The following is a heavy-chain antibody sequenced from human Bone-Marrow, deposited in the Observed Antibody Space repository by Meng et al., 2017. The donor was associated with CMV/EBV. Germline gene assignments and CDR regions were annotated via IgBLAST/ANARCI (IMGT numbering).Heavy chain of an antibody. J-gene: IGHJ5*02. CDR2: VRTSGGT. D-gene: IGHD3-10*01. V-gene: IGHV4-61*02. CDR1: GGSINSGTYF. Sequence: SGGSINSGTYFWTWIRQPAGEGLEWIGRVRTSGGTDYNPSLRSRVTISIDTSTNQFSLQLHSLPSADTAVYYCARGVNLFLGLWFSPW. CDR3: ARGVNLFLGLWFSP.